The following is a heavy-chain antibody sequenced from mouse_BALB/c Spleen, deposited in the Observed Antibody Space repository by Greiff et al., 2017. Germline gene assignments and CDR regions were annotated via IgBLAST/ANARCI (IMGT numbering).Heavy chain of an antibody. J-gene: IGHJ3*01. Sequence: EVQRVESGGGLVKPGGSLKLSCAASGFTFSSYAMSWVRQTPEKRLEWVASISSGGSTYYPDSVKGRFTISRDNARNILYLQMSSLRSEDTAMYYCASYDGSSAWFAYWGQGTLVTVSA. V-gene: IGHV5-6-5*01. CDR1: GFTFSSYA. D-gene: IGHD2-3*01. CDR2: ISSGGST. CDR3: ASYDGSSAWFAY.